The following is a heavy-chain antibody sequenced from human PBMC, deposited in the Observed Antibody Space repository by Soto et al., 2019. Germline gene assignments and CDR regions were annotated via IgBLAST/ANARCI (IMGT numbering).Heavy chain of an antibody. CDR2: IYHSGST. Sequence: TLSLTCAVSGGSISSGGYSWSWIRQPPGKGLEWIGYIYHSGSTYYNPSLKSRVTISVDRSKNQFSLKLTSVTAADTAVYYCARVIIGTYSYYYGMDVWGPGTTVT. V-gene: IGHV4-30-2*01. CDR1: GGSISSGGYS. CDR3: ARVIIGTYSYYYGMDV. J-gene: IGHJ6*02. D-gene: IGHD1-20*01.